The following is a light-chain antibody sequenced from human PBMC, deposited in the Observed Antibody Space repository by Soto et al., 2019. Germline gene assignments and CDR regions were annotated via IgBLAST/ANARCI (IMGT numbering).Light chain of an antibody. Sequence: EIQMTQSPSSLSASVGDRVTITCRASQRPDNCVDWYQQKTGRAPKLLIYDRSTLQSGVPSRFSGGGSGTEFTLTISSLQPDDFATYYCQQSYSTPLTFGGGTKVEI. CDR1: QRPDNC. J-gene: IGKJ4*02. CDR3: QQSYSTPLT. V-gene: IGKV1-39*01. CDR2: DRS.